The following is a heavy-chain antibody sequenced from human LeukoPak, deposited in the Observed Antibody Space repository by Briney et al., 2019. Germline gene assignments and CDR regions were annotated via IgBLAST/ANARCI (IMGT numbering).Heavy chain of an antibody. Sequence: GGSLRLSCAASGFTFSSYWMSWVRQAPGKGPEWVVNIKEDGSEKYFVGSVKGRFTISRDNAKTSLYLEMDSLRAEDRAVYYCVVMSNYYDSSAYYPFHYWGQGTLVTVSS. J-gene: IGHJ4*02. V-gene: IGHV3-7*01. D-gene: IGHD3-22*01. CDR2: IKEDGSEK. CDR3: VVMSNYYDSSAYYPFHY. CDR1: GFTFSSYW.